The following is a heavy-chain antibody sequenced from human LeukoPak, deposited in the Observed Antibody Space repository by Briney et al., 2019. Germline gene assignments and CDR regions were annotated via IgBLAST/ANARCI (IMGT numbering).Heavy chain of an antibody. CDR3: ARGRTVDEXXXDM. CDR1: GGSISSYS. V-gene: IGHV4-4*07. D-gene: IGHD5-12*01. J-gene: IGHJ3*02. Sequence: PSETLSLTCTVSGGSISSYSWTWIRQPAGKGLGWIGRIHPSGSINYNPSLQSRVTMSLDTSKNHLSLKLDSVTAADTALYYCARGRTVDEXXXDMWGQGTMVTVSS. CDR2: IHPSGSI.